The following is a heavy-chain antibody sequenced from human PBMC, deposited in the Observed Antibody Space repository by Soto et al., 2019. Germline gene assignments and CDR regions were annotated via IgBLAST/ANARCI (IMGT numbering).Heavy chain of an antibody. V-gene: IGHV4-59*01. Sequence: LSLTCTVSGGSISSYYWSWIRQPPGKGLEWIGYIYYSGSTNYNPSLKSRVTISVDTSKNQFSLKLSSVTAADTAVYYCARGPYINYYYYYGMDVWGQGTTGTVS. J-gene: IGHJ6*02. D-gene: IGHD1-20*01. CDR1: GGSISSYY. CDR3: ARGPYINYYYYYGMDV. CDR2: IYYSGST.